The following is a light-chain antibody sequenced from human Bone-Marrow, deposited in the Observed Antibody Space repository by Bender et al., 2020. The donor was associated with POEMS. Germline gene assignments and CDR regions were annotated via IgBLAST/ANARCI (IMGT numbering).Light chain of an antibody. J-gene: IGLJ3*02. V-gene: IGLV2-14*02. CDR3: QSYDNSLGGWV. Sequence: QSALSQPASVSGSPGQSITISCSGTISDIRIYNVVSWYQQHPGKAPKLIIYEGTKRPSGVSNRFSGSRSGYTASLTISGLQAEDEADYYCQSYDNSLGGWVFGGGTKLTVL. CDR2: EGT. CDR1: ISDIRIYNV.